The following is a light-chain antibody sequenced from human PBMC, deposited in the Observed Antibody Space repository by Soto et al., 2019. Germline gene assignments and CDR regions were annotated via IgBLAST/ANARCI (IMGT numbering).Light chain of an antibody. V-gene: IGKV1-5*03. Sequence: DIQMTQSPSTLSASVGDRVTITCRASQSIGTSLAWYQQRPGKAPKLLIYLASNLEVGVPSRFSGSGSGTEFTLAISSLQPDDFATDYCQPHGSYPRTLGQGTKVEI. J-gene: IGKJ1*01. CDR1: QSIGTS. CDR3: QPHGSYPRT. CDR2: LAS.